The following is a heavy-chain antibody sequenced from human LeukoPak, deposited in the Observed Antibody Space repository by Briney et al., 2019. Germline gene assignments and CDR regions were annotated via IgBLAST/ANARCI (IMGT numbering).Heavy chain of an antibody. CDR3: ARDWGAGY. CDR1: GFTFSSYA. D-gene: IGHD3-16*01. J-gene: IGHJ4*02. Sequence: GGSLRLSCAASGFTFSSYAMSWVRQAPGRGLEWVSTLSGGARSTYYADSVKGRFTISRDNSKNTLYLQMNSLRAEDTAVYYCARDWGAGYWGQGTLVTVSS. V-gene: IGHV3-23*01. CDR2: LSGGARST.